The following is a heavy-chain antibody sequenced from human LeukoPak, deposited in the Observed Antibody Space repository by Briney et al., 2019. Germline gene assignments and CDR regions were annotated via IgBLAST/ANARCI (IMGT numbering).Heavy chain of an antibody. CDR2: VYFSGST. J-gene: IGHJ4*02. Sequence: ASETLSLTCTVSGGSISSGRHYCGWVRQPPGKGLEWIGSVYFSGSTYYSTSLRSRVTISADTSKDQFSLNLTPVTAADTAIYYCAILPPLTPASVFRDSWGQGILVTVSS. CDR3: AILPPLTPASVFRDS. CDR1: GGSISSGRHY. D-gene: IGHD2-2*01. V-gene: IGHV4-39*01.